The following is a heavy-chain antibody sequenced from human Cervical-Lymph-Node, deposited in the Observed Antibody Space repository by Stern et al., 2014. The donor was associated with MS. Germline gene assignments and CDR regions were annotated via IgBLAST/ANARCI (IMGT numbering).Heavy chain of an antibody. CDR1: GFTFSHYS. CDR2: ISNNSTHT. V-gene: IGHV3-21*01. Sequence: EMQLEESGGGLVKPAESLRLSCDASGFTFSHYSINWVRQAPGEGLEWISSISNNSTHTYYADSVEGRFTISRDSAKDSVSLHMVSLRAEDTAVYYCARARVGDYARSPHLDSWGQGTLVTVSS. CDR3: ARARVGDYARSPHLDS. D-gene: IGHD4-17*01. J-gene: IGHJ4*02.